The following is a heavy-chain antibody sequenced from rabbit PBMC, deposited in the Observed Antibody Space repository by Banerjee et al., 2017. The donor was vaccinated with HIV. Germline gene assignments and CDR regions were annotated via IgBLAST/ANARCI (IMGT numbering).Heavy chain of an antibody. CDR3: TREGDL. CDR2: IVTSTGST. J-gene: IGHJ6*01. Sequence: QSLEESGGDLVKPGASLTLTCAASGFSFSSSYYMCWVRQAPGKGLELIACIVTSTGSTWYASWVNGRFTISRSTSLNTVTLQMTSLTAADTATYFCTREGDLWGPGTLVTVS. CDR1: GFSFSSSYY. V-gene: IGHV1S43*01.